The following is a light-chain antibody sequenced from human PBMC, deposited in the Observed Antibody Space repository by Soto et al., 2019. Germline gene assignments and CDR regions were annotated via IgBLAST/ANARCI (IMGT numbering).Light chain of an antibody. V-gene: IGKV1-9*01. CDR3: KQYTNTNNPSM. J-gene: IGKJ1*01. CDR2: AAS. CDR1: HDISSY. Sequence: IHLTQSPSFLSASVGDRFTITCLASHDISSYLTWYQQKPGKAPTVLIYAASTLQSGVASRFSGSGSGTEFTLIISGLQPDDSATYYCKQYTNTNNPSMLGQGTKVDIK.